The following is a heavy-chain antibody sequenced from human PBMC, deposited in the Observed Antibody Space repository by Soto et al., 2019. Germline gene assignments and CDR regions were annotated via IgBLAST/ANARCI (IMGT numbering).Heavy chain of an antibody. Sequence: EVQMVQSGGGLVQPGGSLTLSCTASGFTFSNYYMMWVRQAPGKGLEWVANIRQDGRERHYVDSVKGRFTISRDNAKNTLNLQMDSLRVEDTAVYYCANRHLNWGQGTLVTVSS. CDR3: ANRHLN. J-gene: IGHJ4*02. CDR2: IRQDGRER. CDR1: GFTFSNYY. V-gene: IGHV3-7*01.